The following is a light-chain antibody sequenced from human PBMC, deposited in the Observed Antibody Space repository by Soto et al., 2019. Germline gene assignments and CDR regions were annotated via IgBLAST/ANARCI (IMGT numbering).Light chain of an antibody. Sequence: QSVLTQPASVSGSPGQSITISCTGTSSDVGTYNYVSWYQHHPGKAPKLIIYEVSNRPSGASNRFSGSKSGSTASLTISGLQAEEEADYHCTSYTRDTALVFGTGTKVTVL. CDR3: TSYTRDTALV. CDR1: SSDVGTYNY. CDR2: EVS. J-gene: IGLJ1*01. V-gene: IGLV2-14*01.